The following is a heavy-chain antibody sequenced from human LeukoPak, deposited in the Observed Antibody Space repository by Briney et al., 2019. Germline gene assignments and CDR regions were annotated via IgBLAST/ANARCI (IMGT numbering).Heavy chain of an antibody. V-gene: IGHV3-21*01. D-gene: IGHD6-13*01. CDR2: ISSSSSYI. CDR1: GFTSGSYS. Sequence: GGSLRLSCAASGFTSGSYSMNWVRQAPGKGLEWVSSISSSSSYIYYADSVKGRFTISRDNAKNSLYLQMNSLRAEDMAVYYCARDAQQLVDYWGQGTLVTVSS. CDR3: ARDAQQLVDY. J-gene: IGHJ4*02.